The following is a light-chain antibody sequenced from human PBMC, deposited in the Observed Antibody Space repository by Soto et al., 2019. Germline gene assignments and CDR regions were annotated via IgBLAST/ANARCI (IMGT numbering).Light chain of an antibody. V-gene: IGKV3-20*01. Sequence: EILFTQSPGTLSSSPGERATLSCRASQSVAGSYLAWYQQKPGQAPRLLIYGASSRATGIPDRFSGSGSGTEFTLTINRLEPEDFAVYFCQQYGRSWTFGQGTKVDIK. CDR2: GAS. CDR1: QSVAGSY. J-gene: IGKJ1*01. CDR3: QQYGRSWT.